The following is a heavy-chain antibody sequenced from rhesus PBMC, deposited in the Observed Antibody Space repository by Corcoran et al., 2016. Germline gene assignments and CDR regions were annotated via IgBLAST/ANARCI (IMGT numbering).Heavy chain of an antibody. D-gene: IGHD4-29*01. CDR3: ARAYYGSSYEY. CDR2: FDPEYGET. J-gene: IGHJ4*01. V-gene: IGHV1-111*02. CDR1: GYTFTDHY. Sequence: EVQLVQSGAEVKKPGATVKISCKASGYTFTDHYMNWVRPARGKGLEWMGGFDPEYGETHDAQSFKNRATNTADSTTDSAYMELRRRGTEDTAVYYWARAYYGSSYEYWGQGVLVTVSS.